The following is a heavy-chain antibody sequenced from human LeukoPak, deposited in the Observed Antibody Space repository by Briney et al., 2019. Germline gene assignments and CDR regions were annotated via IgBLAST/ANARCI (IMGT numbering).Heavy chain of an antibody. Sequence: ASVKVSCKASGGTLSTYAISWVRQAPGQGLEWMGWINPNSGGTNYAQKFQGRVTMTRDTSISTAYMELSRLRSDDTAVYYCAREMDIVVVPAVMSAFDIWGQGTMVTVSS. CDR2: INPNSGGT. J-gene: IGHJ3*02. CDR1: GGTLSTYA. V-gene: IGHV1-2*02. D-gene: IGHD2-2*03. CDR3: AREMDIVVVPAVMSAFDI.